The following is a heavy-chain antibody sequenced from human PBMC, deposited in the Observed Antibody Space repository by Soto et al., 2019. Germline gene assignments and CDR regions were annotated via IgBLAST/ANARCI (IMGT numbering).Heavy chain of an antibody. J-gene: IGHJ5*02. CDR3: ARASSVYCSSTSCYGVNWLDP. CDR1: GGSISSGGYY. CDR2: IYYSGST. Sequence: SETLSLTCTVSGGSISSGGYYWSWIRQHPGKGLEWIGYIYYSGSTYYNPSLKSRVTISVDTSKNQFSLKLSSVTAADTAVYYCARASSVYCSSTSCYGVNWLDPWGQGTLVTVSS. V-gene: IGHV4-31*03. D-gene: IGHD2-2*01.